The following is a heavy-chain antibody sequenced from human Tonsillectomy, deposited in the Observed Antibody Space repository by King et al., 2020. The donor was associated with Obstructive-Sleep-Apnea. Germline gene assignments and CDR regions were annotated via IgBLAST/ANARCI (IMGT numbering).Heavy chain of an antibody. CDR3: ASNYFDSSGNYKGDY. D-gene: IGHD3-22*01. J-gene: IGHJ4*02. V-gene: IGHV4-30-4*01. CDR2: IYYSGST. Sequence: QMQLQESGPGLVKPSQTLSLTCTVSGGSISSGDYYWNWIRQPPGKGLEWIGYIYYSGSTYSNPSLKSRVTISVDTSKNQFSLELSSVTAADTAVYYCASNYFDSSGNYKGDYWGQGTLVTVSS. CDR1: GGSISSGDYY.